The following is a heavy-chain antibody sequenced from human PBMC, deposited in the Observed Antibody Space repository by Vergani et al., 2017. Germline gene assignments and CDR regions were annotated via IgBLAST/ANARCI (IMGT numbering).Heavy chain of an antibody. V-gene: IGHV2-70*04. CDR3: ARTLSDSRVYYLDY. CDR1: GFSLTTYGMR. CDR2: IDWDDDT. J-gene: IGHJ4*02. D-gene: IGHD3-22*01. Sequence: QVTLKESGPALVKTTQTLTLTCTFSGFSLTTYGMRVSWIRQPPGKALEWLARIDWDDDTYYRTSLRTRLTISKDTFKNQVALTMTNMDPVDTATYYCARTLSDSRVYYLDYWGQGTLVTVSS.